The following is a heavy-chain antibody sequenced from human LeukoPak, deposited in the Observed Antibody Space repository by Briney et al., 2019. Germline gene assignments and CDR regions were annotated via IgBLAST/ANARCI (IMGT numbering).Heavy chain of an antibody. CDR1: GFTFSSYS. CDR3: AKGGKWDVTPFDY. Sequence: GGSLRLSCAASGFTFSSYSMNWVRQAPGKGLEWVSTISGGGGSTYYADSVKGRFTISRNNSKNTLYLQVNSLRAEDTAVYYCAKGGKWDVTPFDYWGQGTLVTVSS. CDR2: ISGGGGST. D-gene: IGHD1-26*01. V-gene: IGHV3-23*01. J-gene: IGHJ4*02.